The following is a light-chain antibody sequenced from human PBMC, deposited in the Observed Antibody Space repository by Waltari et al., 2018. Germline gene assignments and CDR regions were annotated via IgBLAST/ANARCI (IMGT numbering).Light chain of an antibody. J-gene: IGKJ3*01. CDR3: QQANSFPIT. Sequence: DIQMTQSPSSVSASVGDRVTITCRASQGVSNGLAWYQQKPGKPPKLLIYKASSLQRGGPSRFSGSGSGTNFTLTINSLQPEDFATYYCQQANSFPITFGPGTTVDI. CDR1: QGVSNG. CDR2: KAS. V-gene: IGKV1-12*01.